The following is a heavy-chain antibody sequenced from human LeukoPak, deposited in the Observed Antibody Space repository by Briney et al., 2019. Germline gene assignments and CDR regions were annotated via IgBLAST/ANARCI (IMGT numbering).Heavy chain of an antibody. CDR1: GLTLSNYW. Sequence: GGSLRLSCVAPGLTLSNYWMSWVRQAPGKGLEWVATIKPDGSEKYYVDSVKGRFTISRDNAKRSLYLQMNSLRAEDTAVYYCAKTPGYYDYVDFWGQGTLVTVSS. D-gene: IGHD3-16*01. J-gene: IGHJ4*02. CDR2: IKPDGSEK. V-gene: IGHV3-7*03. CDR3: AKTPGYYDYVDF.